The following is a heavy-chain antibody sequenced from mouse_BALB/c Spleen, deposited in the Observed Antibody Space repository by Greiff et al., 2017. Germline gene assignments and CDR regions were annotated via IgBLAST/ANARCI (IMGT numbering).Heavy chain of an antibody. CDR1: GYSITSDYA. CDR2: ISYSGST. V-gene: IGHV3-2*02. J-gene: IGHJ4*01. D-gene: IGHD2-2*01. CDR3: ARRLPSYAMDY. Sequence: QLQQSGPGLVKPSQSLSLTCTVTGYSITSDYAWNWIRQFPGNKLEWMGFISYSGSTSYNPSLKSRISITRDTSKNQFFLQLNSVTTEDTATYYCARRLPSYAMDYWGQGTSVTVSS.